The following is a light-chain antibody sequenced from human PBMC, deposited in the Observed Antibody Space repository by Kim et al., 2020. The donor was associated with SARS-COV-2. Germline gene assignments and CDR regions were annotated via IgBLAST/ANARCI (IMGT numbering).Light chain of an antibody. CDR1: SSDVGGYNY. J-gene: IGLJ3*02. Sequence: GQSITLSCTGTSSDVGGYNYVSWYQQHPGKAPKRMIYDVSKRPSGVSNRFSGSKSGNTASLTISGLQAEDEADYYCSSYTSSSTRVFGGGTQLTVL. V-gene: IGLV2-14*04. CDR3: SSYTSSSTRV. CDR2: DVS.